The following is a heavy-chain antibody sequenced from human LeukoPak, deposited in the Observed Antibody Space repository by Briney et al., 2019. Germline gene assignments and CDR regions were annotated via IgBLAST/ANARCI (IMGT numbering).Heavy chain of an antibody. V-gene: IGHV1-2*02. CDR1: GYTLADFH. CDR3: ARDRAYDSSGEPMFNP. Sequence: ASVKVSCKASGYTLADFHIQWVRQAPGRGLEWMGTLNPHSGATHYSQKFRGRVTMTRDTSVNTAYMELSRLTSDDTAVYYCARDRAYDSSGEPMFNPWGQGTLVAVSS. J-gene: IGHJ5*02. CDR2: LNPHSGAT. D-gene: IGHD3-22*01.